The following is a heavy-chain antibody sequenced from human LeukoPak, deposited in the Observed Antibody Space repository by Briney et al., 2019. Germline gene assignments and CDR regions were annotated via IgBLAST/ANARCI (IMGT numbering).Heavy chain of an antibody. CDR2: IYRDGNT. Sequence: PGGSLRLSCAASGLSLSVNYMTRVRQSPGKGLEWLSNIYRDGNTYYADSVNGRFSISRDDYKNTLYLEMNSLRAEDTALYYCARYTFRAVDIWGQGSMVTVSS. J-gene: IGHJ3*02. CDR1: GLSLSVNY. V-gene: IGHV3-53*01. CDR3: ARYTFRAVDI. D-gene: IGHD2-2*02.